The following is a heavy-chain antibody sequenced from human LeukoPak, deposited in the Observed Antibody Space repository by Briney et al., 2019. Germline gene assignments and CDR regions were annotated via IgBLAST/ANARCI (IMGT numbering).Heavy chain of an antibody. Sequence: SETLFLTCTVSGGSISSSSYYWGWIRQPPGKGLEWIGSIYYSGSTYYNPSLKSRVTISVDTSKNQFSLKLSSVTAADTAVYYCARVMGYCSSTSCGFDPWGQGTLVTVSS. CDR2: IYYSGST. J-gene: IGHJ5*02. D-gene: IGHD2-2*01. CDR3: ARVMGYCSSTSCGFDP. V-gene: IGHV4-39*01. CDR1: GGSISSSSYY.